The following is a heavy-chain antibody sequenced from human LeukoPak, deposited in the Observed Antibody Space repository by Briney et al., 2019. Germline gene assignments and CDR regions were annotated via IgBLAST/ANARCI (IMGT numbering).Heavy chain of an antibody. J-gene: IGHJ4*02. D-gene: IGHD5-18*01. Sequence: GGSLRLSCAASGFTFSDYYMSWVRQAPGKGLEWVGRIKSKTDGGTTDYAAPVKGRFTISRDDSKNTLYLKMNSLKTEDTAVYYCTTDPGLGYSYGGFDYWGQGTLVTVSS. CDR3: TTDPGLGYSYGGFDY. CDR2: IKSKTDGGTT. V-gene: IGHV3-15*01. CDR1: GFTFSDYY.